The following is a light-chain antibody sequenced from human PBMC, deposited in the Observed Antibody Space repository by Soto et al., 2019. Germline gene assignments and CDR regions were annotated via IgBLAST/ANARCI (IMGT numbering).Light chain of an antibody. J-gene: IGKJ1*01. V-gene: IGKV1-5*01. CDR1: QSINTW. Sequence: DIQMTQSPSTLSASVGDRVTITGRASQSINTWLAWYQQKPGKAPKLLMYDASSLEGGAPSRFRGRGSGTEFTLTISSLQPDDFATYYSQHYNIYPWTFGHGTKVEIK. CDR3: QHYNIYPWT. CDR2: DAS.